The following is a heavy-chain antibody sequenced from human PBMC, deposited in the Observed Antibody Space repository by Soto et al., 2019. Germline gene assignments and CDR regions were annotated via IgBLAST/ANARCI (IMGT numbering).Heavy chain of an antibody. CDR3: ARKGGRDGYNYDY. Sequence: PSETLSLTCTVSCGSISSYYWSWIRQPPGKGLEWIGYIYYSGSTNYNPSLKSRVTISVDTSKNQFSLKLSSVTAADTAVYYCARKGGRDGYNYDYWGQGTLVTVSS. J-gene: IGHJ4*02. CDR2: IYYSGST. D-gene: IGHD5-12*01. CDR1: CGSISSYY. V-gene: IGHV4-59*01.